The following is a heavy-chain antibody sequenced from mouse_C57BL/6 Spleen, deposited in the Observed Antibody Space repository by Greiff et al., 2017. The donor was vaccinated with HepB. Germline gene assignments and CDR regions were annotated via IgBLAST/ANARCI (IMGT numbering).Heavy chain of an antibody. Sequence: QVQLKESGAELVRPGASVTLSCKASGYTFTDYEMHWVKQTPVHGLEWIGAIDPETGGTAYNQKFKGKAILTADKSSSTAYMELRSLTSEDSAVYYCRGYGSSRDYYAMDYWGQGTSVTVSS. V-gene: IGHV1-15*01. CDR2: IDPETGGT. J-gene: IGHJ4*01. CDR3: RGYGSSRDYYAMDY. D-gene: IGHD1-1*01. CDR1: GYTFTDYE.